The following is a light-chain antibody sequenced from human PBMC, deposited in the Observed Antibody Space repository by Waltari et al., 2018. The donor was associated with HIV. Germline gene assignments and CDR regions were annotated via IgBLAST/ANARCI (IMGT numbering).Light chain of an antibody. V-gene: IGKV1-27*01. CDR3: QRYNSAPFT. Sequence: DIQMTQSPSSLSASVGDRVTITCRASQCISNYLAWYQHKPGKVPHLLTSAASTLQSWVPSRFSGIGSGTDFTLTISSLQPEDVATYYCQRYNSAPFTFGPGTKVDIK. CDR2: AAS. J-gene: IGKJ3*01. CDR1: QCISNY.